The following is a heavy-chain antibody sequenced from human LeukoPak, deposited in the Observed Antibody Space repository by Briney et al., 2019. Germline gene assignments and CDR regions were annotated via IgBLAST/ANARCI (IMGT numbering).Heavy chain of an antibody. V-gene: IGHV3-21*01. J-gene: IGHJ4*02. CDR3: ARGNSGYDSASDY. D-gene: IGHD5-12*01. Sequence: PGASLRLSCAASGFTFSSYSMNWVRQAPGKGLEWVSSISSSSSYTYYADSVKGRFTISRDNAKNSLYLQMNSLRAEDTAVYYCARGNSGYDSASDYWGQGTLVTVSS. CDR2: ISSSSSYT. CDR1: GFTFSSYS.